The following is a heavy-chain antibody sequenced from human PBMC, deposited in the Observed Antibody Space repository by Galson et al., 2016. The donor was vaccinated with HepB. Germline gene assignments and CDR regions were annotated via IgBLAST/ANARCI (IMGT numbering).Heavy chain of an antibody. CDR2: ISSSSDYI. J-gene: IGHJ6*02. D-gene: IGHD2-2*01. CDR1: AFTFSRYS. V-gene: IGHV3-21*01. CDR3: ARAMGQYQLLPFAMNV. Sequence: SLRLSCAASAFTFSRYSMSWVRQAPGKGLEWLSSISSSSDYIHYADSVKGRFTIFRDNAKNSLYLHLSNLRVDDTAVYYCARAMGQYQLLPFAMNVWGQGTMVAVSS.